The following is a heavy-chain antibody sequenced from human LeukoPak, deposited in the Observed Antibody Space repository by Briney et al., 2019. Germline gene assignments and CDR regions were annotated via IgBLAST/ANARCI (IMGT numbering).Heavy chain of an antibody. Sequence: ASVKVSCKASGGTFSSYAISWVRQAPGQGLEWMGGIIPIFGTANYAQKFQGRVTITADESTSTAYMELSSPRSEDTAVYYCARVPRPYYYDSWGQGTLVTVSS. D-gene: IGHD3-22*01. CDR1: GGTFSSYA. J-gene: IGHJ4*02. V-gene: IGHV1-69*13. CDR2: IIPIFGTA. CDR3: ARVPRPYYYDS.